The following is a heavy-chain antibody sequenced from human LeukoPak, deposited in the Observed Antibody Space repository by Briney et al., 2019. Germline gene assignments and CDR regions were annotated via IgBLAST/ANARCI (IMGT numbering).Heavy chain of an antibody. CDR2: VHYTGIT. Sequence: SETLSLTCTVSSGSISSYYWSWIRQPPGKGLEWIGYVHYTGITNYSPSLKSRVTISLDTSKKQFSLKLSSVTAADTAVYYCTRGSDGEYDPWGQGTLVTVSS. J-gene: IGHJ5*02. CDR3: TRGSDGEYDP. D-gene: IGHD2/OR15-2a*01. CDR1: SGSISSYY. V-gene: IGHV4-59*08.